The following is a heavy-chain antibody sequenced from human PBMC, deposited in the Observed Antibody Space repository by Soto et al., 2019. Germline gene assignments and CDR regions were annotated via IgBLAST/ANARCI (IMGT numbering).Heavy chain of an antibody. Sequence: SETLSLTCAVSGYSIASGCYWAWIRQSPGKGLEWIGSIYHAGSVYYNPSLNSRVAVSLDTSKNHFSLKLTSVTAADTAVYYCARTFDYYGMDVRGQGTTVTVSS. CDR1: GYSIASGCY. J-gene: IGHJ6*02. CDR2: IYHAGSV. V-gene: IGHV4-38-2*01. CDR3: ARTFDYYGMDV.